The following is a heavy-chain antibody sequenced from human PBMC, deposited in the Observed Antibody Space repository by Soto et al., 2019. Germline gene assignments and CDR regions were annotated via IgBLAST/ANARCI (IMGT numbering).Heavy chain of an antibody. CDR3: TRPTILSGRYYGFDN. CDR2: IIPIFGTA. V-gene: IGHV1-69*13. CDR1: GGTFSSYA. D-gene: IGHD1-26*01. J-gene: IGHJ4*02. Sequence: SVKVSCKASGGTFSSYAISWVRQAPGQRLEWMGGIIPIFGTANYAQKFQGRVTITADESSSTAYMELSSLRSEDTAVYYCTRPTILSGRYYGFDNWGQGTLVTVSS.